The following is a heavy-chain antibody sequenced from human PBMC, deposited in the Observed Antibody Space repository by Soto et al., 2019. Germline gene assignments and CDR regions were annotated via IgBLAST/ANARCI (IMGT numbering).Heavy chain of an antibody. CDR3: ARVSSGWYGRGYH. V-gene: IGHV3-11*05. CDR2: ISSSSSYT. D-gene: IGHD6-19*01. Sequence: QVQLVESGGGLVKPGGSLRLSCAASGFTFSDYYMSWIRQAPGKGLEWVSYISSSSSYTNYADSVKGRFTISRDNGKNSLYLQMNSLRAENTAVYYCARVSSGWYGRGYHWGQGTLVTVSS. CDR1: GFTFSDYY. J-gene: IGHJ5*02.